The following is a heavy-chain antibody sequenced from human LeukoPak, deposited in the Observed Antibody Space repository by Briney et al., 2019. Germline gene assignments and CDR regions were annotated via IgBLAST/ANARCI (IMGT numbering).Heavy chain of an antibody. CDR2: ITAYNGNT. V-gene: IGHV1-18*01. CDR1: GYIFTSYG. D-gene: IGHD5-18*01. CDR3: ARGLPWIQLWGDDNWFDP. J-gene: IGHJ5*02. Sequence: ASVKVSCKASGYIFTSYGINWVRQAPGQGLEWMGWITAYNGNTNYAQKLQGRVTMTTDTSTSTAYMELRSLRSDDTAVYYCARGLPWIQLWGDDNWFDPWGQGTLVTVSS.